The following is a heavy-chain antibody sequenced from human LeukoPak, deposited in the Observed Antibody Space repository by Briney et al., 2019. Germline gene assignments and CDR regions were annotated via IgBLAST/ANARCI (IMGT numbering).Heavy chain of an antibody. Sequence: GASVKVSCKASGYTFTSYGISWVRQAPGQGLEWMGWISAYNGNTNHAQKLQGRVTMTTDTSTSTAYMELRSLRSDDTAVYYCARVVESVGRDGYRGHGRMDVWGQGTTVTVSS. CDR3: ARVVESVGRDGYRGHGRMDV. CDR2: ISAYNGNT. CDR1: GYTFTSYG. J-gene: IGHJ6*02. V-gene: IGHV1-18*01. D-gene: IGHD5-24*01.